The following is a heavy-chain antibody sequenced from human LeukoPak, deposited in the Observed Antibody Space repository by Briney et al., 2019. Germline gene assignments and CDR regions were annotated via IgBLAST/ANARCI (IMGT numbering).Heavy chain of an antibody. Sequence: SETLSLTCTVSSGSISAYYWSWIRQPPGKGLEWIGYIYYSGSTNYNPSLKSRVTISVDTSKNQFSLKLSSVTAADTAVYYCARGGYDYVWGSYLPPLYWGQGTLVTVSS. CDR3: ARGGYDYVWGSYLPPLY. J-gene: IGHJ4*02. V-gene: IGHV4-59*01. CDR2: IYYSGST. D-gene: IGHD3-16*02. CDR1: SGSISAYY.